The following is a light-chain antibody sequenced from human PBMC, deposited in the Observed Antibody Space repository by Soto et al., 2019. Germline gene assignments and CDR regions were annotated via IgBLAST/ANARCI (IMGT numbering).Light chain of an antibody. J-gene: IGKJ1*01. CDR3: QQRSDWPPT. CDR1: QTVGSY. V-gene: IGKV3-11*01. CDR2: DTS. Sequence: EIVLTKSPATLSLSPGERATLSCRASQTVGSYLAWFQQTPGQAPRLLIYDTSNRAAGIPARFSGSGSGTDFPLTISSLETEDFAIYYCQQRSDWPPTFGQWTKVEIK.